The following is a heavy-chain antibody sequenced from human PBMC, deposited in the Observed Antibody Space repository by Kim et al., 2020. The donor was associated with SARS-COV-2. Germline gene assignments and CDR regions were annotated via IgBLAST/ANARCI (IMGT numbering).Heavy chain of an antibody. J-gene: IGHJ4*02. D-gene: IGHD2-21*01. CDR1: GYTFTSYA. CDR3: ASVVKSAWGHPRGDYFDY. CDR2: INTNTGNP. V-gene: IGHV7-4-1*02. Sequence: ASVKVSCKASGYTFTSYAMNWVRQAPGQGLEWMGWINTNTGNPTYAQGFTGRFVFSMDTSVSTAYLQLSSLKAEDTAVYYCASVVKSAWGHPRGDYFDYWRQGSLVSVSS.